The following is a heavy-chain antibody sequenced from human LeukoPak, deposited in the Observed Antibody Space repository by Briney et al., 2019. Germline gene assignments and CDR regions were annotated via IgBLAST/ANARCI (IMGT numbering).Heavy chain of an antibody. V-gene: IGHV3-7*01. CDR3: ARDGEVYSSGWCLFQH. Sequence: GGSLRLSCAASGFTFSSYWMSWVRQAPGKGLGGLANIKKDGSEKYYVDSVRSRFTISRDNAKNSLYLQMNSLRAEDTAVYYCARDGEVYSSGWCLFQHWGQGTLVTVSS. CDR1: GFTFSSYW. D-gene: IGHD6-19*01. CDR2: IKKDGSEK. J-gene: IGHJ1*01.